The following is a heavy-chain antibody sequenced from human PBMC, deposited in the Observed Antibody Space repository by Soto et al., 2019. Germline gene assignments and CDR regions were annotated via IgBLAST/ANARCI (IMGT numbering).Heavy chain of an antibody. CDR1: RFTLRNFV. D-gene: IGHD2-21*01. CDR2: TGGSGDT. Sequence: EVQLLESGGGLVQPGGPLRSPVAASRFTLRNFVVNWVGQAPGKGLEWVSTTGGSGDTYYPDSVKGRFTISRDNSKNTVYLEMITLRAEDTAVYYCATSGHCGGLRCSSFDMWGQGTVVTVSS. J-gene: IGHJ3*02. CDR3: ATSGHCGGLRCSSFDM. V-gene: IGHV3-23*01.